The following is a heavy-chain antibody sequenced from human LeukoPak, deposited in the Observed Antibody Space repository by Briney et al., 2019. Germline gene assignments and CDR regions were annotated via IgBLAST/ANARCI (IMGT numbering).Heavy chain of an antibody. CDR1: GGSFSGYY. D-gene: IGHD4-17*01. Sequence: SETLSLTCAVYGGSFSGYYWSWIRQPPGKGLEWIGEINHSGSTNYNPSLKSRVTISVDTSKNQFSLKLSSVTAADTAVYYCARGTLRTTAFDIWGQETMVTVSS. CDR3: ARGTLRTTAFDI. CDR2: INHSGST. J-gene: IGHJ3*02. V-gene: IGHV4-34*01.